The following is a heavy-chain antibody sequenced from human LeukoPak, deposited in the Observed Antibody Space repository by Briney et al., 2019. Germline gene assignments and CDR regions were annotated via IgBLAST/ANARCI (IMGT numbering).Heavy chain of an antibody. V-gene: IGHV3-23*01. CDR2: ISGSGGST. CDR1: GFTFSSYA. J-gene: IGHJ6*03. D-gene: IGHD2-15*01. Sequence: GGSLRLSCAASGFTFSSYAMSWVRQAPGKGLEWVSAISGSGGSTYYADSVKGRFTISRDNSKNTVYLQMNSLRAEDTAVYYCAKVGRWYEYYYYYMDVWGKGTTVTVSS. CDR3: AKVGRWYEYYYYYMDV.